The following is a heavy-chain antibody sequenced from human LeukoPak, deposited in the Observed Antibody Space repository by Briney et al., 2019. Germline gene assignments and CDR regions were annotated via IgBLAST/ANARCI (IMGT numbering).Heavy chain of an antibody. CDR1: GGSISSSSYY. J-gene: IGHJ4*02. V-gene: IGHV4-39*01. D-gene: IGHD6-19*01. CDR3: ASTKLGYSSGWH. Sequence: SETLSLTCTVSGGSISSSSYYWGWIRQPPGKGLEWIGSIYYSGSTYHNPSLKSRVTISVDTSKNQFSLKLSSVTASDTAIYYCASTKLGYSSGWHWGQGTLVTVSS. CDR2: IYYSGST.